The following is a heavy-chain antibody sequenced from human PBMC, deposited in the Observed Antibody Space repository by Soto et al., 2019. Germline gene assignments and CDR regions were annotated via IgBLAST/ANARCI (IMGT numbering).Heavy chain of an antibody. CDR1: GYTFTSYD. CDR2: MNPNSGNT. Sequence: QVQLVQSGAEVKKPGASVKVSCKASGYTFTSYDINWVRQATGQGLEWMGWMNPNSGNTGYAQKFQGRVTMTRNTSISTAYMELSRLRSEDTAVYYCARGWRSRDDNAFDLWGQGTMVTVSS. CDR3: ARGWRSRDDNAFDL. D-gene: IGHD3-16*01. J-gene: IGHJ3*01. V-gene: IGHV1-8*01.